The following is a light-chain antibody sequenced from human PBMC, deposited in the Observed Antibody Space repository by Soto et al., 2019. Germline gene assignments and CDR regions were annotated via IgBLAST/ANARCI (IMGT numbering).Light chain of an antibody. CDR1: QSVGSY. CDR3: QQRKNWPPIT. J-gene: IGKJ5*01. CDR2: DSS. Sequence: EIVLTQSPATLSLSPGESGTLSCRASQSVGSYLAWYQQKPGQAPRLLIFDSSNRATGVPVRFSGSGSGTVFTLTIGSLEPEDSAVYYCQQRKNWPPITLGPGTRLEIK. V-gene: IGKV3-11*01.